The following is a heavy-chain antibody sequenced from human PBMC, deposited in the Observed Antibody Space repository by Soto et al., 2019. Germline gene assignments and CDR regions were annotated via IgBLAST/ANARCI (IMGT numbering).Heavy chain of an antibody. D-gene: IGHD2-15*01. CDR3: ARDDCSGVSCLYYYYYGMDV. CDR2: IYTSGST. Sequence: LSLTCTVSGGSISSYYWSWIRQPAGKGLEWIGRIYTSGSTNYNPSLKSRVTMSVDTSKNQFSLKLSSVTAADTAVYYCARDDCSGVSCLYYYYYGMDVWGQGTTVNVSS. J-gene: IGHJ6*02. CDR1: GGSISSYY. V-gene: IGHV4-4*07.